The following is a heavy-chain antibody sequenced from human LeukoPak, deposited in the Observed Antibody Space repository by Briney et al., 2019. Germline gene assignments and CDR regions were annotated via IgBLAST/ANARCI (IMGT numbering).Heavy chain of an antibody. CDR1: GFTFDDYA. Sequence: GGKLRLSCSASGFTFDDYAQHWIRQAPGKGLEWFSDISWKSGGIGYADSVKGRVTISRDNTKNSLYLQMNSLRAENTALDYFAKDLTYGIAAAGNDYYYGMDVGGQGTTVTVSS. CDR2: ISWKSGGI. D-gene: IGHD6-13*01. V-gene: IGHV3-9*01. CDR3: AKDLTYGIAAAGNDYYYGMDV. J-gene: IGHJ6*02.